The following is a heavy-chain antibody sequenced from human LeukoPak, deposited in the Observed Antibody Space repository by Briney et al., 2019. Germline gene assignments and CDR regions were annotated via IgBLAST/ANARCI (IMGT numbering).Heavy chain of an antibody. Sequence: PSQTLSLTCTVSGGSISSGGYYWSWIRQHPGKGLEWIGYIYYSGSTYYNPSLKSRATISVDTSKNQFSLKLSSVTAADTAVYYCARRDKQKFAFDIWGQGTMVTVSS. CDR3: ARRDKQKFAFDI. CDR2: IYYSGST. V-gene: IGHV4-31*03. CDR1: GGSISSGGYY. D-gene: IGHD5-24*01. J-gene: IGHJ3*02.